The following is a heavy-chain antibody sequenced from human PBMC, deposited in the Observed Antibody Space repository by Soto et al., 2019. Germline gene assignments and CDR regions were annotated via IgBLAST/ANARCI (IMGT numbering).Heavy chain of an antibody. Sequence: PWGSLLLSCTFSDFAFRHNYLTWIRQAPGKGLEWLSYISTSGSPAYYADSVKGRFTISTDNAKKSLYLQMDSLRAEDTGVYYCATGRIYYEAWGQGTMVTVSS. CDR2: ISTSGSPA. D-gene: IGHD1-26*01. V-gene: IGHV3-11*01. CDR3: ATGRIYYEA. J-gene: IGHJ5*02. CDR1: DFAFRHNY.